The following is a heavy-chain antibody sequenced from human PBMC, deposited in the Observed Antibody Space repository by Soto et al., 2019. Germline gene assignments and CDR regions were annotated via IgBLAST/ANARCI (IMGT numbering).Heavy chain of an antibody. Sequence: ESGGGLVKPGGSLRLSCAASGFTFSSYSMNWVRQAPGKGLEWVSSISSXSSYXXYADSXXXXXTXXXXXAXXXLYXQMXXXXXXXXXXXXXAXVQKDTTLDYWGQGTLVTVSS. CDR3: AXVQKDTTLDY. CDR2: ISSXSSYX. CDR1: GFTFSSYS. J-gene: IGHJ4*02. D-gene: IGHD2-15*01. V-gene: IGHV3-21*01.